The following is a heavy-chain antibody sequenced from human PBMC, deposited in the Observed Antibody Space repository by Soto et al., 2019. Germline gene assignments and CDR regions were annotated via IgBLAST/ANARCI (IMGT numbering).Heavy chain of an antibody. J-gene: IGHJ4*02. CDR2: IYYSGTT. Sequence: ETLSLTCAVSGYSISSSNWWGWIRQPPGKGLEWIGYIYYSGTTYYNPSLKSRVTMSVDTSKNQFSLKLTSVTAVDTAVYYCAGREIQGPIDYWGQGTLVTVSS. CDR3: AGREIQGPIDY. V-gene: IGHV4-28*01. D-gene: IGHD1-26*01. CDR1: GYSISSSNW.